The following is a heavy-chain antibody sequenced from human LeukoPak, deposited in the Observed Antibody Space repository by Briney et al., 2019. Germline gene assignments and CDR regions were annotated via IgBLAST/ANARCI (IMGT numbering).Heavy chain of an antibody. V-gene: IGHV3-20*04. CDR3: ARDPLGYCSSTSCFDYFDY. CDR1: GFTFDDYG. Sequence: GGSLRLSCAASGFTFDDYGMSWVRQAPGKGLEWVSGINWNGGSTGYADSVKGRFTISRDNAKNSLYLQMNSLRAEDTALYYCARDPLGYCSSTSCFDYFDYWGQGTLATVSS. CDR2: INWNGGST. J-gene: IGHJ4*02. D-gene: IGHD2-2*01.